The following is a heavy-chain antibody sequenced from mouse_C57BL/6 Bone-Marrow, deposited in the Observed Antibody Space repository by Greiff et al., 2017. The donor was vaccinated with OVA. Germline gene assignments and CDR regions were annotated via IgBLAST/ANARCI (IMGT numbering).Heavy chain of an antibody. J-gene: IGHJ4*01. V-gene: IGHV1-76*01. CDR3: ARRDGSSLYAMDY. CDR2: IYPGSGNT. Sequence: QVQLQQSGAELVRPGASVKLSCKASGYTFTDYYIYWVKQRPGQGLEWIARIYPGSGNTYYNEKFKGKATLTAEKSSSTAYMQLSSLTSEDSAVYFCARRDGSSLYAMDYWGQGTSVTVSS. CDR1: GYTFTDYY. D-gene: IGHD1-1*01.